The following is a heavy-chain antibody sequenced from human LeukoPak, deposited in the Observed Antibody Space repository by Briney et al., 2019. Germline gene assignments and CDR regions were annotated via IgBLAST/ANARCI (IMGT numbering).Heavy chain of an antibody. CDR3: AKTCSGYDSDDY. Sequence: GRSLRLFCPASGFTSRSHGTPWVRQAAGKGMERDGVISYEGSNKYYTRSGKDSFTICRDNSKNTLYLQMNSLRAEDRAVYYCAKTCSGYDSDDYWGQGTLVTVSS. J-gene: IGHJ4*02. D-gene: IGHD5-12*01. CDR2: ISYEGSNK. V-gene: IGHV3-30*18. CDR1: GFTSRSHG.